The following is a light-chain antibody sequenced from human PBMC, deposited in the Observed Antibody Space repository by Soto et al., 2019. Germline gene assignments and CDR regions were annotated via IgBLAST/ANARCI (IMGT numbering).Light chain of an antibody. CDR3: QQYNAYSRT. J-gene: IGKJ1*01. Sequence: DIQMTHSPSTLSASVGDRVTIASRASQGISSYLAWYQQKPGKAPKLLIYDASSLESGVPSRFSGSGSGTEFTLTISSLQPDDFATYYCQQYNAYSRTFGQGTKVDIK. V-gene: IGKV1-5*01. CDR2: DAS. CDR1: QGISSY.